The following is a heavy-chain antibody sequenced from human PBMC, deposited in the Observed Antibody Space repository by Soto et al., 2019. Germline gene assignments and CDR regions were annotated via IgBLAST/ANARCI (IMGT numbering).Heavy chain of an antibody. J-gene: IGHJ4*02. CDR1: GFTFTSYS. V-gene: IGHV3-48*01. CDR3: ARDVDWAFDY. Sequence: GGSLRLSCAASGFTFTSYSMVWVRQSPGKGLEWLSHISTSSSASDYADSVRGRFTISRDDVKNTLYLQMTRLRAEDTAVYYCARDVDWAFDYWGQGTPVTVSS. D-gene: IGHD3-9*01. CDR2: ISTSSSAS.